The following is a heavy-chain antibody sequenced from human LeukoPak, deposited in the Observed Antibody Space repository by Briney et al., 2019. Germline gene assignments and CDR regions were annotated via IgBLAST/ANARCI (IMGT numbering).Heavy chain of an antibody. Sequence: GGSLRLSCAASGFTFSSYGMHWVRQAPSKGLEWVAVISYDGSNKYYADSVKGRFTISRDNSKNTLYLQMNSLRADDTAVYYCAKAHPGFDYWGQGTLVTVSS. J-gene: IGHJ4*02. CDR2: ISYDGSNK. CDR3: AKAHPGFDY. V-gene: IGHV3-30*18. CDR1: GFTFSSYG.